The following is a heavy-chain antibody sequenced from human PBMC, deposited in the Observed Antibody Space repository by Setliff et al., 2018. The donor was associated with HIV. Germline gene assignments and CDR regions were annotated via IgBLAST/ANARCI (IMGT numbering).Heavy chain of an antibody. J-gene: IGHJ3*02. CDR1: RFTFSSYS. V-gene: IGHV3-21*01. D-gene: IGHD3-16*01. CDR2: ISSRSTYI. Sequence: GGSLRLSCAASRFTFSSYSMNWVRQAPGKGLEWVSSISSRSTYIYYADSVKGRFTISRDNAKNSLYLQMNSLRAEDTAVYYCAAETLPGQSAFDIWGQGTMVTVSS. CDR3: AAETLPGQSAFDI.